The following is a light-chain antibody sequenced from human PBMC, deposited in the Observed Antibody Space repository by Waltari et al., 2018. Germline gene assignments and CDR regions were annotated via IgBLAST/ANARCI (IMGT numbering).Light chain of an antibody. CDR2: QNT. CDR3: QAWATGTDVI. CDR1: TLGDKD. Sequence: SYELTQPPSVSVSPGQTATITCSGETLGDKDVCWYQQKPGQSPVVVIYQNTKRPSGIPERFSGSNSENTATLTISGTQAMDEADYYCQAWATGTDVIFGGGTKVTVL. V-gene: IGLV3-1*01. J-gene: IGLJ2*01.